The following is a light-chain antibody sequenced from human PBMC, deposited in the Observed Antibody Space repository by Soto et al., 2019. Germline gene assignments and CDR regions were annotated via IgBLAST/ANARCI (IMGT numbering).Light chain of an antibody. Sequence: SVLTQPASVSGYPGQSITIACTGTSSNVGGYKYVSWYQQHPGKAPKLMIYEVSNRPSGVSNRFSGSKSGNTASLTISGLQAEDEADYYCSSYSSSSTLVFGTGTKVTVL. CDR2: EVS. V-gene: IGLV2-14*01. CDR3: SSYSSSSTLV. J-gene: IGLJ1*01. CDR1: SSNVGGYKY.